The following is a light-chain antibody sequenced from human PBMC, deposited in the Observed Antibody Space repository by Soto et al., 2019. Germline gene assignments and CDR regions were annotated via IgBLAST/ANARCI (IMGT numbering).Light chain of an antibody. CDR3: QQFGSSPYT. Sequence: DTVLTQSPGTLSLSPRETATLSCRASQSVRSSYLAWYQQKPGQAPRLLIYGASSRATGIPDRFSGSGSGTDFTLTISRLEPEDFAVYFCQQFGSSPYTFGQGTKLEIK. CDR1: QSVRSSY. CDR2: GAS. J-gene: IGKJ2*01. V-gene: IGKV3-20*01.